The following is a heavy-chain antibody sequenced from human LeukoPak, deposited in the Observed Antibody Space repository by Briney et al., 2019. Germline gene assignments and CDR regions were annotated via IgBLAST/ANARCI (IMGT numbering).Heavy chain of an antibody. D-gene: IGHD6-13*01. CDR2: IYYSGST. Sequence: PSETLSLTCTVSGGSISSYYWSWIRQPPGKGLEWIGYIYYSGSTNYNPSLKSRVTISVDTSKNQFSLKLSSVTAADTAVYYCARASLAAAGKGGWFDPWGQGTLVTVSS. CDR1: GGSISSYY. J-gene: IGHJ5*02. CDR3: ARASLAAAGKGGWFDP. V-gene: IGHV4-59*01.